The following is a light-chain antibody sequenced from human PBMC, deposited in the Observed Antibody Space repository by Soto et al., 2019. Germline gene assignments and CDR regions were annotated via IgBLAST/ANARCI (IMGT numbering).Light chain of an antibody. J-gene: IGKJ2*01. V-gene: IGKV3-15*01. CDR2: GAS. CDR1: QSISSN. CDR3: QQYNSWPRL. Sequence: MVMTQSPSTPSASPGERATLSCRASQSISSNLAWYQQKPGQAPRLLIYGASTWATGIPARFSGSGSGTEFTLTISSLQSEDFAVYYCQQYNSWPRLFGQGTKLDIK.